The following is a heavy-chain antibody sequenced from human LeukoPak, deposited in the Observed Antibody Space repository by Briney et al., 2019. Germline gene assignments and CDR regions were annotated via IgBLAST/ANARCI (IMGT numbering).Heavy chain of an antibody. CDR3: ASSGKNEVVAATRGDWDFDY. CDR2: ISSSSSYI. Sequence: PGGSLRVSCAASGFTFSSYRMNWVGQAPGKGLDWVSSISSSSSYIYYADSVKGRFTISRDNARSSLYLQMNSLRAEDTAVYYCASSGKNEVVAATRGDWDFDYWGQGTLVTVSS. V-gene: IGHV3-21*01. D-gene: IGHD2-15*01. J-gene: IGHJ4*02. CDR1: GFTFSSYR.